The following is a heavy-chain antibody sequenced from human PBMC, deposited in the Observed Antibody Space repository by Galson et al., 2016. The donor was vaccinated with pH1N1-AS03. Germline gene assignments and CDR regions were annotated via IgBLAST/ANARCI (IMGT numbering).Heavy chain of an antibody. CDR3: ARAMYTSGWYGMDV. CDR1: GFIFSNDW. V-gene: IGHV3-74*01. D-gene: IGHD6-19*01. Sequence: SLRLSCAASGFIFSNDWMHWVRHVPGKGLVWVSRITSDGSSISYADAVKGRFTTSRDNAKNTLYLQMNSLRAEDTAVYHCARAMYTSGWYGMDVWGQGTTVTVSS. CDR2: ITSDGSSI. J-gene: IGHJ6*01.